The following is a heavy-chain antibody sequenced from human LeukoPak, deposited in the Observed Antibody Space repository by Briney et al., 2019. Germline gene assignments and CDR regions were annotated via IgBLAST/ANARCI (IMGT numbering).Heavy chain of an antibody. CDR1: GFTFSSYG. J-gene: IGHJ4*02. CDR3: ARGPYYDFWSGTITPLPPDY. D-gene: IGHD3-3*01. V-gene: IGHV3-33*01. CDR2: IWYDGSNK. Sequence: PGRSLRLSCAASGFTFSSYGMHWVRQAPGKGLEWVAVIWYDGSNKYYADSVKGRFTISRDNSKNTLYLQMNSLRAEDTAVYYCARGPYYDFWSGTITPLPPDYWGQGTLVTVSS.